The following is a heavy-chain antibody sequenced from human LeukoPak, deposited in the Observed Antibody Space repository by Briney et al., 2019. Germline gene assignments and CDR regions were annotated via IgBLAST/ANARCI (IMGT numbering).Heavy chain of an antibody. CDR3: ARGGITIFGVAEDI. Sequence: TGGYLRFSCAASGFTFSSNSMNWVRQAPGKGREGVSSISSSSSYIYYADSVKGRFTISRDNAKNSLYLQMNSLRAEDTAVYYCARGGITIFGVAEDIWGQGTMVTVSS. J-gene: IGHJ3*02. V-gene: IGHV3-21*01. CDR1: GFTFSSNS. D-gene: IGHD3-3*01. CDR2: ISSSSSYI.